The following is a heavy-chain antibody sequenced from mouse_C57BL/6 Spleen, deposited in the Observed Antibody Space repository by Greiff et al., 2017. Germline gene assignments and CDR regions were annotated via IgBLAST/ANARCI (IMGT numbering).Heavy chain of an antibody. CDR3: TRLELGRGGY. Sequence: QVQLQQSGAELVRPGASVTLSCKASGYTFTDYEMHWVKQTPVHGLEWIGAIDPETGGTAYNQKFKGKAILTADKSSSTAYMELRGLTAEDSAVYYCTRLELGRGGYWGQGTTLTVSS. D-gene: IGHD4-1*01. CDR1: GYTFTDYE. CDR2: IDPETGGT. J-gene: IGHJ2*01. V-gene: IGHV1-15*01.